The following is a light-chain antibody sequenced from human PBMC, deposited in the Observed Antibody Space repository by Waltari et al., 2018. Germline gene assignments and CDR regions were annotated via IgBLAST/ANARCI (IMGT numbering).Light chain of an antibody. J-gene: IGLJ2*01. CDR2: EVS. CDR3: SSYAGSNNFVV. V-gene: IGLV2-8*01. CDR1: SSDVGGYNY. Sequence: QSALTQPPSASGSPGQSVTISCPGTSSDVGGYNYVSWYQQHPGRAPKCVIYEVSKRPSGVPDRFSGSKSGNTASLTVSGLQAEDEADFYCSSYAGSNNFVVFGGGTKLTVL.